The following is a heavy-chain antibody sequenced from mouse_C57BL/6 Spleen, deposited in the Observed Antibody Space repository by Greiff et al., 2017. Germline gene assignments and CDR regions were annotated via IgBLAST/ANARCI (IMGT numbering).Heavy chain of an antibody. CDR1: GFTFTDYY. CDR2: IRNKANGYTT. V-gene: IGHV7-3*01. CDR3: ARSSIGLRSHFDY. J-gene: IGHJ2*01. D-gene: IGHD1-1*01. Sequence: EVQRVESGGGLVQPGGSLSLSCAASGFTFTDYYMSWVRQPPGKALEWLGFIRNKANGYTTEYSASLKGRFTISRDNSQSILYLQMNALGAEDSATYYCARSSIGLRSHFDYWGQGTTLTVSS.